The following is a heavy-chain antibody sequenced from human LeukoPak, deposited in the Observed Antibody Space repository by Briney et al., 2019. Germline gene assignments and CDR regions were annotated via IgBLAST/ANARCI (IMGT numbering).Heavy chain of an antibody. D-gene: IGHD2-21*02. CDR1: GFTFDDYA. J-gene: IGHJ1*01. CDR2: ITWNSGYI. V-gene: IGHV3-9*01. Sequence: GGSLRLSCAASGFTFDDYAMHWVRQAPGKGLEWVSGITWNSGYIGYAGSVKGRFTISRDNAQNSMYLQMNSLRVEDTAVYYCTSWGDTTAEYFQRWGQGTLVTVSS. CDR3: TSWGDTTAEYFQR.